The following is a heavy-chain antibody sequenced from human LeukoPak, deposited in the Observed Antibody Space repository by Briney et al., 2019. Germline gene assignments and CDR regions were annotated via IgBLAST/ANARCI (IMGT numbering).Heavy chain of an antibody. V-gene: IGHV3-30*02. CDR3: AKDGDDSIEH. D-gene: IGHD3-22*01. CDR2: IRTDGSNK. J-gene: IGHJ4*02. CDR1: GFTFRRFS. Sequence: PGGSLRLSCVASGFTFRRFSMHWVRQAPGKGLDWVTFIRTDGSNKYYADSVKGRFTISRDNSKNTLYLQMNSLRAEDTAVYYCAKDGDDSIEHWGQGTLVTVSS.